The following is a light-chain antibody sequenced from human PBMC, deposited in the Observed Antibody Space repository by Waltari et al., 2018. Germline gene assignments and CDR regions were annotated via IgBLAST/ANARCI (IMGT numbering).Light chain of an antibody. V-gene: IGLV4-69*01. Sequence: QLVLTQSPSASASLGASVKLTCTLSSGLSSHVIAWPQQQPEKGPRYLMKVTSDGSHSKGDEIPDRFSGSSSGAERYLTISSLQSEDEADYYCQTGGHGTWVFGGGTKLTVL. CDR2: VTSDGSH. J-gene: IGLJ3*02. CDR1: SGLSSHV. CDR3: QTGGHGTWV.